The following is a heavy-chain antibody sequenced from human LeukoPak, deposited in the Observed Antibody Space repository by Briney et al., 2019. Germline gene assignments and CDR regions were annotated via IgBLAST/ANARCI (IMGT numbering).Heavy chain of an antibody. CDR2: IYHSGST. CDR1: GGSISSGGYS. Sequence: RPSETLSLTCAVSGGSISSGGYSWSWIRQPPGKGLEWIGYIYHSGSTYYNPSLKSRVTISADRSKNQFSLKLSSVTAADTAVYYCARGSRDGGWFDPWGQGTLVTVSS. D-gene: IGHD4-23*01. J-gene: IGHJ5*02. CDR3: ARGSRDGGWFDP. V-gene: IGHV4-30-2*01.